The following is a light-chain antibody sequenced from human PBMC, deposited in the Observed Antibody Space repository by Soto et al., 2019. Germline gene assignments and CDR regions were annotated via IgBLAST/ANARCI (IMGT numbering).Light chain of an antibody. CDR1: QSVSIY. Sequence: EIVLTQSPATLSLSPGERATLSCRASQSVSIYLAWYQQKPGQAPSLLIYNASNRATGIPARFSGSGSGTDFTLTISSLEPEDFAVYYCQRRRNWPPLYTFGQGTKLEIK. J-gene: IGKJ2*01. CDR3: QRRRNWPPLYT. V-gene: IGKV3-11*01. CDR2: NAS.